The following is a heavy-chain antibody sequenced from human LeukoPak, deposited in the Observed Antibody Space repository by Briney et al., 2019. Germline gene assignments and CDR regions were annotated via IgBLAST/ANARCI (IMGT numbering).Heavy chain of an antibody. CDR3: ARARGLRGNYFDY. CDR1: GYTFTGYY. Sequence: ASVKVSCKASGYTFTGYYMHWVRQAPGQGLEWMGWINPNSGGTNYAQKFQGWVTMTRDTSISTAYMELSRLRSDDTAVYYCARARGLRGNYFDYWGQGTLVTVSS. V-gene: IGHV1-2*04. CDR2: INPNSGGT. J-gene: IGHJ4*02. D-gene: IGHD3-16*01.